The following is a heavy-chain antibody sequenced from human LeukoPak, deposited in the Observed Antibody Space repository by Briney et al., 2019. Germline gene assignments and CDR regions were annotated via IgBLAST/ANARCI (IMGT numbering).Heavy chain of an antibody. CDR2: ISGDNPGT. Sequence: GGSLRLSCAASGFTFSTYAMSWVRQTPGKGLEWVAAISGDNPGTYHANSVKGRFTISRDNSKNTLHLQMSSLRAEATARYYCAKAPVGHCSGAFCYHFDSWGQGTLVTVSS. CDR1: GFTFSTYA. V-gene: IGHV3-23*01. J-gene: IGHJ4*02. D-gene: IGHD2-15*01. CDR3: AKAPVGHCSGAFCYHFDS.